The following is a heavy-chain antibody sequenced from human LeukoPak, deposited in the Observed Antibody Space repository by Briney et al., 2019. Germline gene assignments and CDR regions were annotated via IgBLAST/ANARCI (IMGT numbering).Heavy chain of an antibody. CDR3: ARVNYCSHGVCHSFDY. J-gene: IGHJ4*02. CDR2: INPNSGGT. Sequence: ASVKVSCKASGYTFTGHYIHWVRQAPGQGLVWMGWINPNSGGTKFAQKFQGRVTLTRDMSISTAYMELSRLRSDDTAVYYCARVNYCSHGVCHSFDYWGQGSLVTVSS. D-gene: IGHD2-8*01. CDR1: GYTFTGHY. V-gene: IGHV1-2*02.